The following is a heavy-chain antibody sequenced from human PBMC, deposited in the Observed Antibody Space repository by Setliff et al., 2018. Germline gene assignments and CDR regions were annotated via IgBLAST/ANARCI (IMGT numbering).Heavy chain of an antibody. CDR1: GGTFSSYG. J-gene: IGHJ1*01. CDR3: ARGTSSSSWPEYFQH. D-gene: IGHD6-13*01. Sequence: SVKVSCKASGGTFSSYGISWVRQAPGQGLEWMGGTIPMFGTTNYAQRFRGRVTITADESTTTAYLELSRLRSDDTAVYYCARGTSSSSWPEYFQHWGQGTLVTVSS. V-gene: IGHV1-69*13. CDR2: TIPMFGTT.